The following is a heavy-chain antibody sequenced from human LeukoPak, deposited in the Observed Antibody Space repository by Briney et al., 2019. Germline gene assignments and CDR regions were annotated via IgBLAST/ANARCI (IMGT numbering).Heavy chain of an antibody. D-gene: IGHD6-19*01. CDR1: GFTFSWSW. CDR2: INPDGSET. CDR3: VRGGGSGNPFAS. Sequence: GGSLRLSCATSGFTFSWSWVSWVRQAPGKGLEWVANINPDGSETNYMDSVKGRFTIARDNAMNSLYLQMNSLSAEDTSLYYCVRGGGSGNPFASWGQGALVTVSS. V-gene: IGHV3-7*01. J-gene: IGHJ4*02.